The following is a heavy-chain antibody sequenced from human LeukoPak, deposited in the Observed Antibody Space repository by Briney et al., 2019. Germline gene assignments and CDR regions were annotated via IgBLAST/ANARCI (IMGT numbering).Heavy chain of an antibody. D-gene: IGHD6-13*01. Sequence: SETLSLTCTVSGGSISSYYWSWIRQPPGKGLEWIGYTYYSGSTNYNPSLKSRVTISVDTSKNQFSLKLSSVTAADTAVYYCARIGGSSGAFDIWGQGTMVTVSS. CDR1: GGSISSYY. CDR3: ARIGGSSGAFDI. CDR2: TYYSGST. V-gene: IGHV4-59*01. J-gene: IGHJ3*02.